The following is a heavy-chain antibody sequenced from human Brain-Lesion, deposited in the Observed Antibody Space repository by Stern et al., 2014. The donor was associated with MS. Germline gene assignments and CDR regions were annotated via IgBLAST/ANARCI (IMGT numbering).Heavy chain of an antibody. CDR2: INPNTGGT. CDR3: ARDQRGITIFGVVTDYYYLGMDV. CDR1: GYIFTGYY. Sequence: QLGQSGAEVKKPGASVKVSCKTSGYIFTGYYIHWVRQAPGQGLEWMAWINPNTGGTKYAQKFQGRVTMSRDTSISTAYVELSSLTSDDTAVYYCARDQRGITIFGVVTDYYYLGMDVWGQGTTVTVSS. J-gene: IGHJ6*02. D-gene: IGHD3-3*01. V-gene: IGHV1-2*02.